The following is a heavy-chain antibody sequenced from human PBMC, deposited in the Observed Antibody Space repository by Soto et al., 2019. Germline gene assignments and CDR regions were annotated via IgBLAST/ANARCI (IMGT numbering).Heavy chain of an antibody. CDR2: ITSDGKSK. Sequence: VGSLRLSCAASGVNFSNHWMHWVRQRPGEGLVWVSRITSDGKSKAYAESVKGRFAISRDNAKNTLYLQMNGLTAEDTAVYYCARESGDWPLNWFDPWGLGTLVTVSS. CDR3: ARESGDWPLNWFDP. J-gene: IGHJ5*02. D-gene: IGHD2-21*02. CDR1: GVNFSNHW. V-gene: IGHV3-74*01.